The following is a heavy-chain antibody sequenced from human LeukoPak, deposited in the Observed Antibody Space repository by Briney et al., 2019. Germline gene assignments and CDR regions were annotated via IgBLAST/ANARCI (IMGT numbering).Heavy chain of an antibody. J-gene: IGHJ4*02. CDR3: AREVEGIDY. CDR2: ISGSGGST. Sequence: PGGSLRLSCAASGFTFSSYAMTWVRQAPGKGLEWVSAISGSGGSTYYADSVKGQFTISRDNSKNTLYLQMNILRAEDTAVYYCAREVEGIDYWGQGTLVTVSS. D-gene: IGHD2-15*01. CDR1: GFTFSSYA. V-gene: IGHV3-23*01.